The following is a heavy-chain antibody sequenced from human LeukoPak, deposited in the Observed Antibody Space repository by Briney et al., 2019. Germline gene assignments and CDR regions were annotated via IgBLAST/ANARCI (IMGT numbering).Heavy chain of an antibody. J-gene: IGHJ6*02. CDR1: GYTFTSYD. CDR3: ARDGPAYTSRWYDYYYGLDV. V-gene: IGHV1-8*01. Sequence: ASVKVSCKASGYTFTSYDINWVRQATGQGLEWMGWMSPNSGNTGYAQKFQGRVTMTRGTSIGTAYLELSSLKSEDTAVYYCARDGPAYTSRWYDYYYGLDVWGQGTTVTVSS. CDR2: MSPNSGNT. D-gene: IGHD2-2*01.